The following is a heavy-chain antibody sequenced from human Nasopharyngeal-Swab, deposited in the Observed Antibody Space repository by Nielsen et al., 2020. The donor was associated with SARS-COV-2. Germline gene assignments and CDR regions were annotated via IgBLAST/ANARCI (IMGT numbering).Heavy chain of an antibody. CDR3: ATSSVFGELLGYYYGMDV. Sequence: ASVQVSCKVSGYTLTELSMHWVRHAPAKGLEWMGGFDPEDGETIYAQKFQGRVTMTEDTSTDTAYMELSSLRSEDTAVYYCATSSVFGELLGYYYGMDVWGQGTTVTVSS. J-gene: IGHJ6*02. D-gene: IGHD3-10*02. CDR1: GYTLTELS. CDR2: FDPEDGET. V-gene: IGHV1-24*01.